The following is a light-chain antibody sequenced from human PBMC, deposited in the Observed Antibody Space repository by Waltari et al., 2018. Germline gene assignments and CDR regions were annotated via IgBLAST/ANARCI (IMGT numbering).Light chain of an antibody. V-gene: IGKV1-5*03. CDR1: QSISSW. J-gene: IGKJ2*01. CDR3: EQYDSVPYT. Sequence: DFHPSQSPSTLSASVGGRVTITCRASQSISSWLAWYQQKSGKAPKLLIYRASSLESGVPSRFSGSGSGTEFTLTISSLQPDDFATYYCEQYDSVPYTFGQGTKLEIK. CDR2: RAS.